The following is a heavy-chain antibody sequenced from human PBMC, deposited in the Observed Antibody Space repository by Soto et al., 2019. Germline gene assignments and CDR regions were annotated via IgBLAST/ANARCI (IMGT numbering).Heavy chain of an antibody. V-gene: IGHV4-34*01. CDR1: GGSFSGYY. Sequence: SETLSLTCAVYGGSFSGYYWSWIRQPPGKGLEWIGEINHSGSTNYNPSLKSRVTISVDTSKNQFSLKLSSVTAADTAVYYCARYYYDSSGLGGLDPCGQGTMVTV. CDR2: INHSGST. D-gene: IGHD3-22*01. CDR3: ARYYYDSSGLGGLDP. J-gene: IGHJ5*02.